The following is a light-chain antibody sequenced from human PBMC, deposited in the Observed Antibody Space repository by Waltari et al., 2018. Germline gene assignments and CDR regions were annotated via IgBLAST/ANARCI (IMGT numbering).Light chain of an antibody. J-gene: IGKJ1*01. CDR1: QSVIKY. CDR2: DAS. V-gene: IGKV3-20*01. CDR3: QKYGTLPAT. Sequence: EIVLTQSPATLSLSPGERATLSCRASQSVIKYLAWYQQQPRQAPRLLIYDASTRATGIPDRFSGSGWGTDFSLTISRLEPEEFAVYYCQKYGTLPATFGQGTKVQMK.